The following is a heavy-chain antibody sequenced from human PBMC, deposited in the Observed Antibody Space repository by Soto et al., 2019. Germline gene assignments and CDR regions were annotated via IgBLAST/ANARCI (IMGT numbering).Heavy chain of an antibody. J-gene: IGHJ4*02. CDR1: GFDVSNTD. D-gene: IGHD3-22*01. CDR3: AREAIIVIAAPEYYFDY. Sequence: EVQLVESGGDLVQRGGSLRLSCAASGFDVSNTDMSWVRQAPGKGLEWVSVIYSGGYTNYADSVKCRFIVSRDSPKNTLYLQMDSLRAEDTAVYYCAREAIIVIAAPEYYFDYWSQGTLVTVSS. CDR2: IYSGGYT. V-gene: IGHV3-66*01.